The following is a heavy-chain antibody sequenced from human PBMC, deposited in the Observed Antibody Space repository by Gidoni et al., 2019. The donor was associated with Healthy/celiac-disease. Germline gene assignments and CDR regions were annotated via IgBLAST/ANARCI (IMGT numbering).Heavy chain of an antibody. CDR2: ISYDGSNK. CDR1: GFTFSRYG. J-gene: IGHJ4*02. CDR3: AKDGSLSGDPAGGDNY. Sequence: QVQLVESGGGVVQPGRSLRLSCAASGFTFSRYGMHWVRQAPGKGLEWVAVISYDGSNKYYADSVKGRFTISRDNSKNTLYLQMNSLRAEDTAVYYCAKDGSLSGDPAGGDNYWGQGTLVTVSS. D-gene: IGHD4-17*01. V-gene: IGHV3-30*18.